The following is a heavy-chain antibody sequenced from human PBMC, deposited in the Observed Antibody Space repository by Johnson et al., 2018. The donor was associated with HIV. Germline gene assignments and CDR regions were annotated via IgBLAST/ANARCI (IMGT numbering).Heavy chain of an antibody. CDR3: AKEERHAFDI. Sequence: HVQLVESGGGVVQPGRSLRLSCAASGFTFSSYGMHWVRQAPGKGLEWVAVIWYDGSNKYYADSVKGLFTISRDNSKNTLYLQMNSLRAEDTAVYYCAKEERHAFDIWGQGTMVTVSS. CDR2: IWYDGSNK. J-gene: IGHJ3*02. CDR1: GFTFSSYG. V-gene: IGHV3-33*06.